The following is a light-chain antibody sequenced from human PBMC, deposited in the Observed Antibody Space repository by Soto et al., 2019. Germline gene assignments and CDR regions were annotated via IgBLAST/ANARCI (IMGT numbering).Light chain of an antibody. CDR3: QQNGSLPIT. V-gene: IGKV3-20*01. CDR2: SAS. CDR1: QSLSGGY. Sequence: EIVLTQSPGTLSLSPGERATLSCRASQSLSGGYLAWFQQKPGQTPRLLIYSASNRATGIPDRFSGSGSGTDFTLTISRLEPEDFVVHYCQQNGSLPITFGQGTRLEIK. J-gene: IGKJ5*01.